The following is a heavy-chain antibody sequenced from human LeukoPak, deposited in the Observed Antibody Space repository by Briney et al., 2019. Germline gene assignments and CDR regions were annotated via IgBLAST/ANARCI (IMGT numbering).Heavy chain of an antibody. CDR1: GFTFSSSP. D-gene: IGHD6-13*01. J-gene: IGHJ6*02. V-gene: IGHV3-23*01. CDR3: AREIPQQLVAMDV. Sequence: SGGSLRLSCAASGFTFSSSPMSWARQAPGKGLEWVSGISHDGGSTYYADSVKGRFTISRDNAKNSLYLQMNSLRAEDTAVYYCAREIPQQLVAMDVWGQGTTVTVSS. CDR2: ISHDGGST.